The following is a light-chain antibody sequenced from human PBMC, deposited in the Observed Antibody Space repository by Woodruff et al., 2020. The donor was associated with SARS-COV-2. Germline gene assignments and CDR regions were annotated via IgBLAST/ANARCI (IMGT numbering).Light chain of an antibody. CDR1: SVSSN. CDR3: QQLNSYPSVT. CDR2: GAS. Sequence: SVSSNLAWYQQKPGQAPRLLIYGASTRATGIPARFSGSGSGTEFTLTISSLQPEDFATYYCQQLNSYPSVTFGPGTKVDIK. V-gene: IGKV3-15*01. J-gene: IGKJ3*01.